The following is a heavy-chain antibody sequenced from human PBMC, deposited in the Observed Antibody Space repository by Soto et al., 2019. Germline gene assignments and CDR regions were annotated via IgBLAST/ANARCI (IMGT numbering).Heavy chain of an antibody. CDR3: AKALTPYSGRESFDY. Sequence: EVQLLESGGGLGQPGGSLRLSCAASGFTFSSYAMSWVRQAPGKGLEWVSAISGSGGSTYYADSVKGRFTISRDNSKNTLYLQMNSLRAEDTAVYYCAKALTPYSGRESFDYWGQGTLVTVSS. J-gene: IGHJ4*02. D-gene: IGHD1-26*01. V-gene: IGHV3-23*01. CDR1: GFTFSSYA. CDR2: ISGSGGST.